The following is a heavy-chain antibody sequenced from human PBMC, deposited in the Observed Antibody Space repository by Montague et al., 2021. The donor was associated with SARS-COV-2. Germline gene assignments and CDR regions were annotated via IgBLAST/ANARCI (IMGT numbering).Heavy chain of an antibody. D-gene: IGHD1-26*01. CDR2: IHYSGST. Sequence: SETLSLTCTVSGGSISNYYWSWIRQPPGKGLEWIGYIHYSGSTSSHPSLNGRVTIAIDTSKNQFSLNLSSVTAADTAIYYCARHWLEGANTYCFGLDVWGQGTTVTVSS. J-gene: IGHJ6*02. CDR1: GGSISNYY. V-gene: IGHV4-59*08. CDR3: ARHWLEGANTYCFGLDV.